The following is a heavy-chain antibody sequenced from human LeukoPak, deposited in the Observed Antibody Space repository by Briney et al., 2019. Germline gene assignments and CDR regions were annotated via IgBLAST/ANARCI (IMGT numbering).Heavy chain of an antibody. J-gene: IGHJ4*02. Sequence: SVKGRFTISRDNSKNTLYLQMNSLRPEDTAMYYCASDSAGYYGHIDYWGQGTLSPSPQ. V-gene: IGHV3-30*01. CDR3: ASDSAGYYGHIDY. D-gene: IGHD3-22*01.